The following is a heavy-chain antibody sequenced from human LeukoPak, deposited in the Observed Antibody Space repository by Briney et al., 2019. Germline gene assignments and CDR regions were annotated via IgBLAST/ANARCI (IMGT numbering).Heavy chain of an antibody. J-gene: IGHJ4*02. CDR1: GGSISGTNW. CDR3: ACHSSGWEIHY. D-gene: IGHD6-19*01. Sequence: SGTLSLTCGVSGGSISGTNWWSWVRQPPGQGLEWIGEISLAGQTNYNPSLNGRVTMSLDKSSNQLSLHLTSVTAADTAVYYCACHSSGWEIHYWGQGTLVTVSS. CDR2: ISLAGQT. V-gene: IGHV4-4*02.